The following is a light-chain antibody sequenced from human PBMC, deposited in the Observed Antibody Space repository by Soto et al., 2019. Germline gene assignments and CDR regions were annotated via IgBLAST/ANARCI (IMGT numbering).Light chain of an antibody. CDR2: DAS. J-gene: IGKJ3*01. Sequence: EILLTQSPATLALSPGERATLSCRSSRSVSRYLAWYQQKPGQAHRLLIFDASNRATGIPARFSGCGSWSEFTLTISSLEPEEFAVYYCQQRSNWPPFTFGPGTKVDIK. CDR1: RSVSRY. V-gene: IGKV3-11*01. CDR3: QQRSNWPPFT.